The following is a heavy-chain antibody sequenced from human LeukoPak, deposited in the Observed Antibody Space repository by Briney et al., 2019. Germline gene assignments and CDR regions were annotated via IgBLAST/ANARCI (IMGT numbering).Heavy chain of an antibody. CDR3: ARGVHDCDFWSGYSGYYYYGMDV. CDR2: INSDGSST. CDR1: GVTFSSYW. Sequence: GGSLRISCAASGVTFSSYWMHWVRQAPGKGLVWVSRINSDGSSTSYADSVKGRFTISRDNAKNTLYLQMNSLRAEDTAVYYCARGVHDCDFWSGYSGYYYYGMDVWGQGTTVTVSS. D-gene: IGHD3-3*01. J-gene: IGHJ6*02. V-gene: IGHV3-74*01.